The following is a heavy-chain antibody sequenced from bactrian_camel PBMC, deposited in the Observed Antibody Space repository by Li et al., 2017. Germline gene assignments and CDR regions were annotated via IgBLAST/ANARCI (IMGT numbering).Heavy chain of an antibody. Sequence: QLVESGGGSVQPGGQLKLTCVSSGYVYNSWSGSCMAWFRQLPGKEREAVASIFSAGGSTYYADSVQGRFTISHDDAKNILYLDMNNLQPEDTAMYYCAAGCTEVWSDYNVAETDFGYWGQGTQVTVS. CDR3: AAGCTEVWSDYNVAETDFGY. J-gene: IGHJ6*01. D-gene: IGHD4*01. CDR1: GYVYNSWSGSC. V-gene: IGHV3S1*01. CDR2: IFSAGGST.